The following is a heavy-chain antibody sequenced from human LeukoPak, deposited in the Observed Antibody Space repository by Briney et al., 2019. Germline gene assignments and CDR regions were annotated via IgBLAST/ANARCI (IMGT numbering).Heavy chain of an antibody. V-gene: IGHV1-18*01. Sequence: ASVKVSGKASGYTFTSYGISWVRQAPGQGLEWMGWISAYNGNTNYAQKLQGRVTMTTDTSTSTAYMELRSLRSDDTAVYYCARGGGYYNIPTLLIAWGQGTLVTVSS. CDR1: GYTFTSYG. D-gene: IGHD3-22*01. CDR3: ARGGGYYNIPTLLIA. J-gene: IGHJ5*02. CDR2: ISAYNGNT.